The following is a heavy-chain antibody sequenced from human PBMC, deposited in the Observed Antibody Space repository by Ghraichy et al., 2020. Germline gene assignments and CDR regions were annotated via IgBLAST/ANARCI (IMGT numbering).Heavy chain of an antibody. Sequence: GGSLRLSCADSGFSFSSYWMSWVRQAPGKGLEWVANIKQDGSEKNYVDSVKGRFTISRDNAKNSLYLQMNSLRAADTALYYCARDGVEDYVWGSHSKNWGQGTLVTVSS. CDR2: IKQDGSEK. V-gene: IGHV3-7*01. CDR3: ARDGVEDYVWGSHSKN. D-gene: IGHD3-16*01. J-gene: IGHJ4*02. CDR1: GFSFSSYW.